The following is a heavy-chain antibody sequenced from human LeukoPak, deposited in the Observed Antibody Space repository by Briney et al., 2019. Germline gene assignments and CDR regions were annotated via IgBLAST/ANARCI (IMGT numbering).Heavy chain of an antibody. CDR2: ISGSGGST. D-gene: IGHD2-2*02. J-gene: IGHJ4*02. Sequence: GGSLRLSCAASGFTFSSYAMSWVRQAPGKGLEWVSAISGSGGSTYYADSVKGRFTISRDNSKNTLYLQTNSLRAEDTAVYYCAKVGGGYQLLYDYFDYWGQGTLVTVSS. V-gene: IGHV3-23*01. CDR1: GFTFSSYA. CDR3: AKVGGGYQLLYDYFDY.